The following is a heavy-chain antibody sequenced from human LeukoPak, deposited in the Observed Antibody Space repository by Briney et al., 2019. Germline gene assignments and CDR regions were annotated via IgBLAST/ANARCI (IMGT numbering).Heavy chain of an antibody. CDR2: IGSTTNSI. J-gene: IGHJ6*03. V-gene: IGHV3-48*03. Sequence: WGSLTHTCAASGFSFSSYEMNWVRQAPGKGLEWVSYIGSTTNSIYYADSVKGRFTISRDNAKKSLHLQMNSLRAEDTAVYYCARDEYSGLYYYMVVWGKEPTSTVSS. D-gene: IGHD5-12*01. CDR3: ARDEYSGLYYYMVV. CDR1: GFSFSSYE.